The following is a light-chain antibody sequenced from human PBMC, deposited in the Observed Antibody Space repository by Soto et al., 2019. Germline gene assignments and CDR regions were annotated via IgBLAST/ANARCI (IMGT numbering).Light chain of an antibody. J-gene: IGKJ3*01. CDR1: QDISTF. CDR2: DAS. Sequence: IPLTQSPSSLSASVGDRVAITCRASQDISTFLAWYQQKPGRAPKVLIVDASTLRSGVPSRFSGSGSGTVFTLTISGLQPDDFATYYCQKLDAYPLTFGPGTKVDIK. V-gene: IGKV1-9*01. CDR3: QKLDAYPLT.